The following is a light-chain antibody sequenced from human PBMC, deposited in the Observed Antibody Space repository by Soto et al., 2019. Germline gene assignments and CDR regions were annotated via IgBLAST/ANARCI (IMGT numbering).Light chain of an antibody. J-gene: IGKJ1*01. V-gene: IGKV3-20*01. Sequence: SPGTLSLSPGESATLSCRASPSVTNYLAWYQQKPGQAPRLLIYATSSRATGIPDGFSGSGSQTDFTLTISRLEPEDFAVYYCQQYGTSPRPFGQGAKVDFK. CDR2: ATS. CDR1: PSVTNY. CDR3: QQYGTSPRP.